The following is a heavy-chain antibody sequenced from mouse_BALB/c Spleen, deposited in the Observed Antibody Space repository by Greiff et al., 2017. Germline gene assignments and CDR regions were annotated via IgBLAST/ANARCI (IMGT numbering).Heavy chain of an antibody. Sequence: EVMLVESGGGLVKPGGSLKLSCAASGFTFSSYAMSWVRQTPEKRLEWVASISSGGSTYYPDSVKGRFTISRDNARNILYLQMSSLRSEDTAMYYCARGGWLLVAMDYWGQGTSVTVSS. D-gene: IGHD2-3*01. V-gene: IGHV5-6-5*01. CDR2: ISSGGST. J-gene: IGHJ4*01. CDR3: ARGGWLLVAMDY. CDR1: GFTFSSYA.